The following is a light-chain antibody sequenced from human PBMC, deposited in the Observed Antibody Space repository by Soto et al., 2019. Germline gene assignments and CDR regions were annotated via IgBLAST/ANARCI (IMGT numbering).Light chain of an antibody. CDR1: SSDVAFYNH. CDR3: SSFASTHTYV. V-gene: IGLV2-14*01. Sequence: QSALTQPASVSGSPGQSITISCTGTSSDVAFYNHVSWYQQHPGKAPKLLIYEVNNRPSGVSHRFSGPKSGNTASLTSSGLQAEDEADYYCSSFASTHTYVFGTGTKVTVL. J-gene: IGLJ1*01. CDR2: EVN.